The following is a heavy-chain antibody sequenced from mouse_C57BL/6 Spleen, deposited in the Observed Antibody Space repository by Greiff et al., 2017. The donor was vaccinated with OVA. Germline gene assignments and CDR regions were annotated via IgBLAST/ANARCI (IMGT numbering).Heavy chain of an antibody. V-gene: IGHV5-17*01. J-gene: IGHJ3*01. CDR3: ARSEVLYPFAY. CDR1: GFTFSDYG. CDR2: ISSGSSTI. Sequence: EVQGVESGGGLVKPGGSLKLSCAASGFTFSDYGMHWVRQAPEKGLEWVAYISSGSSTIYYADTVKGRFTISRDNAKNTLFLQMTSLRSEDTAMYYCARSEVLYPFAYWGQGTLVTVSA.